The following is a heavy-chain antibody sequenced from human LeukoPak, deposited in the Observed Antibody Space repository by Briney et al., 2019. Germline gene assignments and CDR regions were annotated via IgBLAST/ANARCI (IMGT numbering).Heavy chain of an antibody. CDR1: GFTFSSYS. Sequence: GGPFRLSCAASGFTFSSYSMNWVRQAPGKGLEWVSSISSSSSYIYYADSVKGRFTISRDNAKNSLYLQMNSLRAEDTAVYYCASAVMVIGYYYGMDVWGQGNTVSVSS. J-gene: IGHJ6*02. D-gene: IGHD3-16*01. CDR3: ASAVMVIGYYYGMDV. V-gene: IGHV3-21*04. CDR2: ISSSSSYI.